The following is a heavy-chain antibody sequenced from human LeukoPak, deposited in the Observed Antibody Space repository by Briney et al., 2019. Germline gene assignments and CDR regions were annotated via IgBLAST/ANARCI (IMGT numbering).Heavy chain of an antibody. V-gene: IGHV4-39*01. CDR1: GDSISSNSYY. CDR2: IYYRGST. Sequence: RSETLSLTCTVSGDSISSNSYYWGWIRQPPGKGLEWIGSIYYRGSTYYNPPLKRRVTISVDTSKKQLSLRLTSVTAADTAVYYCARLWSGYRPPDYWGEGTLVTVSS. D-gene: IGHD3-3*01. J-gene: IGHJ4*02. CDR3: ARLWSGYRPPDY.